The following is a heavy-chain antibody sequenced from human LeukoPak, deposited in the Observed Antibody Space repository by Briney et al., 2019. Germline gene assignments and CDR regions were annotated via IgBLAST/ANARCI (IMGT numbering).Heavy chain of an antibody. CDR3: ARVVYRGENWFDP. Sequence: PSETLSLTCTVSGGSISSSSYYWGWIRQPPGKGLEWIGSIYYSGSTYYNPSLKSRATISVDTSKNQCSLKLNSVTAADTAVYYCARVVYRGENWFDPWGQGTLVTVSS. D-gene: IGHD1-14*01. CDR1: GGSISSSSYY. CDR2: IYYSGST. J-gene: IGHJ5*02. V-gene: IGHV4-39*07.